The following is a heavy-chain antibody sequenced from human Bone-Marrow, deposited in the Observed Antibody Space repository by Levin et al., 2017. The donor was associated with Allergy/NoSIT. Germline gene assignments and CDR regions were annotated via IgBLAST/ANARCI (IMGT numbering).Heavy chain of an antibody. CDR1: GFTFSSYA. J-gene: IGHJ6*02. D-gene: IGHD2-8*01. Sequence: QTGGSLRLSCAASGFTFSSYAMHWVRQAPGKGLEWVAVISYDGSNKYYADSVKGRFTISRDNSKNTLYLQMNSLRAEDTAVYYCARDLGHFCTNGVCMGIAVAYGMDVWGQGTTVTVSS. V-gene: IGHV3-30*04. CDR2: ISYDGSNK. CDR3: ARDLGHFCTNGVCMGIAVAYGMDV.